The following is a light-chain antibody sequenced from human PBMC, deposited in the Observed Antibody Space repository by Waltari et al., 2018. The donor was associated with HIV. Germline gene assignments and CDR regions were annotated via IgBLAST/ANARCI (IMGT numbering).Light chain of an antibody. Sequence: QSALTQPPSVSGSPGQSVTISCTGTSSDVGGYNRVTWYQQPPGTVPQVIIYEVRNRPAGGPERCSGYKAGNTASLTISVLQAEDEADYYCNSFTSSTTDVFGTGTKVTVL. CDR1: SSDVGGYNR. J-gene: IGLJ1*01. V-gene: IGLV2-18*02. CDR3: NSFTSSTTDV. CDR2: EVR.